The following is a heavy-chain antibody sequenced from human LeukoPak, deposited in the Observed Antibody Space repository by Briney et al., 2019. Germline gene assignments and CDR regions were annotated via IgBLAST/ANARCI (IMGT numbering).Heavy chain of an antibody. CDR3: ARSPGYCSSTSCYAPLWD. J-gene: IGHJ4*02. Sequence: GASVKVSCKASGYTFTSYGISWVRQAPGQGLEWMGWISAYNGNTNYAQKLQGRVTMTTDTSTSTAYMELRSLRSEDTAVYYCARSPGYCSSTSCYAPLWDWGQGTLVTVSS. CDR2: ISAYNGNT. V-gene: IGHV1-18*01. CDR1: GYTFTSYG. D-gene: IGHD2-2*01.